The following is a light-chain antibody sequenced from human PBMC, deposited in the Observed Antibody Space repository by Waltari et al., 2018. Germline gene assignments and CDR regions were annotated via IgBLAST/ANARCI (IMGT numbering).Light chain of an antibody. Sequence: DIQMTQSPSSLSASVGDRATFTCRASQDIRNDLGWYQQKPGKPPKRLIYTASTLESGVPSRFSGTGSGTEFTLTISSLQPEDFATYYCLQHHTYPWTFGQGTKVEIK. CDR2: TAS. CDR1: QDIRND. V-gene: IGKV1-17*01. J-gene: IGKJ1*01. CDR3: LQHHTYPWT.